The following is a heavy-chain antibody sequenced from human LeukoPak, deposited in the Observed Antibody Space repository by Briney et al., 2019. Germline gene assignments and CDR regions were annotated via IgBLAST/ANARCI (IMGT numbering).Heavy chain of an antibody. CDR1: GFTFNRYW. J-gene: IGHJ1*01. D-gene: IGHD4-17*01. Sequence: GGSLRLSCAASGFTFNRYWMSWVRQAPGKGLEWVANIKEDGSDKYYVDSVKGRFTISRDNSKNSLYLQMNSLRAEDTAVYYCARVITVYNDYEEVAEYFQHWGQGTLVIVSS. CDR2: IKEDGSDK. V-gene: IGHV3-7*01. CDR3: ARVITVYNDYEEVAEYFQH.